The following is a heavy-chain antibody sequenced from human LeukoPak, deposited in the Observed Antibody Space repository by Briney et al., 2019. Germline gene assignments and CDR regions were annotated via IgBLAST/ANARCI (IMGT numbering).Heavy chain of an antibody. Sequence: SETLSLTCAVYGGSFSGYHWSWIRQPPGKGLEWIGEINHSGSTNYNPSLKSRVTISVDTSKNQFSLKLSSVTAADTAVYYCASVLRLSRSRRDYWGQGTLVTVSS. CDR3: ASVLRLSRSRRDY. CDR2: INHSGST. V-gene: IGHV4-34*01. CDR1: GGSFSGYH. J-gene: IGHJ4*02. D-gene: IGHD3-3*01.